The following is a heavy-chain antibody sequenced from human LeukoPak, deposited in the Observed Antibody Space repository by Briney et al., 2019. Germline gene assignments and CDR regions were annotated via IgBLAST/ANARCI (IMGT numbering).Heavy chain of an antibody. CDR3: AGRDIVVVPAARNYAFDI. J-gene: IGHJ3*02. D-gene: IGHD2-2*01. CDR1: GYSFTSFW. Sequence: PGESLKISCKASGYSFTSFWIGWVRQMPRKGLEWMGIIYPGDSDTRYSPSFQGQVTISADKSISTAYLQWSSLKASDTAVYYCAGRDIVVVPAARNYAFDIWGQGTMVTVSS. V-gene: IGHV5-51*01. CDR2: IYPGDSDT.